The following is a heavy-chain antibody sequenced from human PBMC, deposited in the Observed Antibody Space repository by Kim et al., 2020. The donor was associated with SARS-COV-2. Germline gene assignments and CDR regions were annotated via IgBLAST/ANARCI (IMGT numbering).Heavy chain of an antibody. CDR2: ISGSGGST. D-gene: IGHD3-3*01. J-gene: IGHJ4*02. CDR1: GFTFSSYA. CDR3: AKLPGRFLDRASDY. Sequence: GGSLRLSCAASGFTFSSYAMSWVRQAPGKGLEWVSAISGSGGSTYYADSVKGRFTISRDNSKNTLYLQMNSLRAEDTAVYYCAKLPGRFLDRASDYWGQGTLVTVSS. V-gene: IGHV3-23*01.